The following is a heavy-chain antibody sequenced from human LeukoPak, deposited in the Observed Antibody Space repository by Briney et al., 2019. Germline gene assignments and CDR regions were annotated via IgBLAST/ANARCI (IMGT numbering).Heavy chain of an antibody. J-gene: IGHJ4*02. CDR3: ARVDDSSGYYYFDY. D-gene: IGHD3-22*01. CDR1: GRSISSYY. Sequence: SETLSLTCTVSGRSISSYYWSWIRQPPGKGLEWIGYIYYSESTNYNPSLKSRVTISVDTSKNQFSLKLSSVTAADTAVYYCARVDDSSGYYYFDYWGQGTLVTVSS. CDR2: IYYSEST. V-gene: IGHV4-59*01.